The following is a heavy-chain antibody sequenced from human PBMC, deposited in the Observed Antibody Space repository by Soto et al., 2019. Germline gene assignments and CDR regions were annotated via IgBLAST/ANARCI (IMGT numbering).Heavy chain of an antibody. CDR2: IIPIFGTA. D-gene: IGHD3-10*01. Sequence: SVKVSCKASGGTFSSYAISWVRQAPGQGLEWMGGIIPIFGTANYAQKFQGRVTITADESTSTAYMELSSLRSEDTAVYYCARGITMVRGVIITPPHYYYYGMDVWGQGTTVT. CDR3: ARGITMVRGVIITPPHYYYYGMDV. CDR1: GGTFSSYA. V-gene: IGHV1-69*13. J-gene: IGHJ6*02.